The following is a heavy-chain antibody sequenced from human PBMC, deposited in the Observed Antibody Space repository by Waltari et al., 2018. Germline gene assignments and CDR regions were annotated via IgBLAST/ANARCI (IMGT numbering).Heavy chain of an antibody. D-gene: IGHD3-22*01. CDR2: FDPEDGET. V-gene: IGHV1-24*01. CDR3: ATWTNPHYSDSNGHYSTWFDP. J-gene: IGHJ5*02. CDR1: GYTLTELS. Sequence: QIQLVQSGAEVKKPGASVRVSCEVSGYTLTELSMHWVRQAPGKGLEWMGGFDPEDGETVYAQNFQGRVTMTVDTSTDTAYMELTSLRSDDTAMYYCATWTNPHYSDSNGHYSTWFDPWGQGTLVTVSS.